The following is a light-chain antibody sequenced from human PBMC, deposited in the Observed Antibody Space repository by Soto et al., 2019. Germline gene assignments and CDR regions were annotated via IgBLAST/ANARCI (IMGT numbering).Light chain of an antibody. CDR3: QQYGSSPPRT. CDR2: GAS. V-gene: IGKV3-20*01. Sequence: EIVMTQSPDTLSVSPGERATLSCRASQSVRSSSLAWYQQKPGQAPRLLIYGASSRATGIPDRFSGSGSGTDFTLTISRLEPEDFAVYYCQQYGSSPPRTFGQGTKVDIK. J-gene: IGKJ1*01. CDR1: QSVRSSS.